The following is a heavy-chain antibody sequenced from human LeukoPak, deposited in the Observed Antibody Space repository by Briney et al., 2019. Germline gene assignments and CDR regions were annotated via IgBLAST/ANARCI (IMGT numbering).Heavy chain of an antibody. CDR2: ISGSSGNT. CDR1: GFTFGICA. Sequence: GGSLRLSCAASGFTFGICAMSWIRQTPGKGLEWVSAISGSSGNTYYTNSVKGRFTISRDNSKSTLYLQLNSLRAEDTAVYYCAKDGGLWVSAHWGDSWGRGTLVTVSS. D-gene: IGHD7-27*01. J-gene: IGHJ4*02. CDR3: AKDGGLWVSAHWGDS. V-gene: IGHV3-23*01.